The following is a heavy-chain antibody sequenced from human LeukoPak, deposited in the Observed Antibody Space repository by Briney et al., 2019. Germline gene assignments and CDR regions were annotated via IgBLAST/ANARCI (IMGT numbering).Heavy chain of an antibody. V-gene: IGHV3-64*01. CDR1: GFTFSSYS. CDR3: ARWGGRYPFDH. D-gene: IGHD3-16*02. CDR2: ITSNGGST. J-gene: IGHJ5*02. Sequence: TGGSLRLSCAASGFTFSSYSMHWVRQAPGKGLEYVSAITSNGGSTYYANSVKGRFTISRDNSKNTLYLQMGSLRAEDMAVYYCARWGGRYPFDHWGQGTLVTVSS.